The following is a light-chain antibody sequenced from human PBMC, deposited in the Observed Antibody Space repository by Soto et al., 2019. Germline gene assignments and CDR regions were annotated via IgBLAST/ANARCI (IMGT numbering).Light chain of an antibody. J-gene: IGKJ1*01. CDR3: QQYDNLWT. Sequence: DIHMTQSPSSLSASVGNRFPLTCQASQDISNYLNWYQQKPGKAPKPLIHDASNLETGVPSRLSGGGSGTVFTFTISSLQPDYIATYYCQQYDNLWTFGQGTKVDIK. CDR1: QDISNY. V-gene: IGKV1-33*01. CDR2: DAS.